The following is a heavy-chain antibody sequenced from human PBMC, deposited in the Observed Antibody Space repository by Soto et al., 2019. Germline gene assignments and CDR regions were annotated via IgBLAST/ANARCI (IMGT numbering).Heavy chain of an antibody. CDR3: ARGILGGVRIDYGMDV. Sequence: EVQLVESGGGLVKPGGSPRLSCAASGFTFSNYNMNWVRQPPGKGLEWVSSITIAGSYIYYAESLKGRVTISRDNAKNSLFLQMNSLRAEDTALYFCARGILGGVRIDYGMDVWGQGTTVTVSS. D-gene: IGHD2-8*02. CDR2: ITIAGSYI. V-gene: IGHV3-21*01. J-gene: IGHJ6*02. CDR1: GFTFSNYN.